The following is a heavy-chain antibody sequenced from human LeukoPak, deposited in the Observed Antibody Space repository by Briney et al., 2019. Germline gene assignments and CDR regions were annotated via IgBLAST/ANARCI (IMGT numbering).Heavy chain of an antibody. CDR3: AREIVMITFGGVIVNNWFDP. CDR2: IYYSGST. CDR1: GGSIGSGGYY. Sequence: PSETLSLTCTVSGGSIGSGGYYWSWIRQHPGKGLEWIGYIYYSGSTYYNPSLKSRVTISVDTSKNQFSLKLSSVTAADTAVYYCAREIVMITFGGVIVNNWFDPWGQGTLVTVSS. V-gene: IGHV4-31*03. J-gene: IGHJ5*02. D-gene: IGHD3-16*02.